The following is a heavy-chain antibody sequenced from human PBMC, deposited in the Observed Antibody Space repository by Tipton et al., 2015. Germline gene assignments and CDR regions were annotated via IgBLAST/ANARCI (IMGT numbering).Heavy chain of an antibody. V-gene: IGHV4-39*01. J-gene: IGHJ3*02. CDR2: IYYRGST. Sequence: TLSLTCTVSGGSISSSNYYWGWIRQPPGKGLEWIGSIYYRGSTYYNPSLKSRVTISVDTSKNQFSLKLSSVTAADTAVYYCARQSIAVAVDAFDIWGQGTMVTVSS. CDR1: GGSISSSNYY. D-gene: IGHD6-19*01. CDR3: ARQSIAVAVDAFDI.